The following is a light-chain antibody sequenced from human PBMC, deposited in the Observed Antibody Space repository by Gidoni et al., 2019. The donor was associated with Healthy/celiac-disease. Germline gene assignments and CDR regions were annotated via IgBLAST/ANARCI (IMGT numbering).Light chain of an antibody. CDR2: GAS. CDR1: QSVSSSY. J-gene: IGKJ3*01. CDR3: QQYGSSPFG. Sequence: EIVLTQSPGTLSLSPGERATLSCRASQSVSSSYLAWYQQKPGQAPRPLIYGASSRATGIPDRFSGSGSGTDFTLTISRLEPEDFAVYYWQQYGSSPFGFAPGTKVDIK. V-gene: IGKV3-20*01.